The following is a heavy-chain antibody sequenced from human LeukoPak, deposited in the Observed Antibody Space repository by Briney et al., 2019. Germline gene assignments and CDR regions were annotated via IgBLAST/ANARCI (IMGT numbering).Heavy chain of an antibody. V-gene: IGHV3-7*01. J-gene: IGHJ4*02. CDR2: INQDGSEE. CDR3: VRDGGVSGYDLLDY. D-gene: IGHD5-12*01. Sequence: GGSLRLSCAASGFTFSNYWMTWVRQAPGKGLEWVAHINQDGSEEHYMDSAKARFTISRDNAKNSLSLQMNSLSAEDTAVYYCVRDGGVSGYDLLDYWGQGTLVTVSS. CDR1: GFTFSNYW.